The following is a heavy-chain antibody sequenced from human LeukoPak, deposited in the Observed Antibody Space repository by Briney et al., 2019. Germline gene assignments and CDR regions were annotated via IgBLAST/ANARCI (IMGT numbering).Heavy chain of an antibody. D-gene: IGHD5-18*01. J-gene: IGHJ4*02. CDR2: IYTTGHA. V-gene: IGHV4-4*07. CDR1: SGSINCYY. CDR3: ARHGYTASHFFLDY. Sequence: SETLSLTCSVSSGSINCYYWGWVRQPAGRGLEWIGRIYTTGHADYDPSLQSRVTMSVDTSQKQFSLNLRSVTAADTAFYFCARHGYTASHFFLDYWSQGTLVTVSS.